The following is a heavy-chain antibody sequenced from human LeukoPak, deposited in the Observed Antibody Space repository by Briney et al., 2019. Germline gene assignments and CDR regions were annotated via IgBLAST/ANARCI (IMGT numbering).Heavy chain of an antibody. J-gene: IGHJ4*02. CDR1: GGSISSYY. CDR2: IYYSGST. D-gene: IGHD6-13*01. Sequence: NPSETLSPTCTVSGGSISSYYWSWIRQPPGKGLEWIGYIYYSGSTNYNPSLKSRVTISVDTSKNQFSLKLSSVTAADTAVYYCAAAAGMAHDYWGQGTLVTVSS. CDR3: AAAAGMAHDY. V-gene: IGHV4-59*01.